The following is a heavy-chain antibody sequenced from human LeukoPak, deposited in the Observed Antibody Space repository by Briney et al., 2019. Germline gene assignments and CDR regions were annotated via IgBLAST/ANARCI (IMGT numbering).Heavy chain of an antibody. Sequence: PGGSLRLSCAASGFTFSTYWMGWVRQTPGKGLEWVANINQDESEKKYVDSVKGRFTISRDNSKTTLSLHMNSLRAEDTAIYYCVKEPDYFDSYWGQGTLVTVSS. CDR1: GFTFSTYW. CDR3: VKEPDYFDSY. J-gene: IGHJ4*02. CDR2: INQDESEK. D-gene: IGHD3-22*01. V-gene: IGHV3-7*03.